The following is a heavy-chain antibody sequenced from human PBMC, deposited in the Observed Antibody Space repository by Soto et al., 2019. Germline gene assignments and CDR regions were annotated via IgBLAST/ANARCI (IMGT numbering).Heavy chain of an antibody. CDR3: ARDRGYSHDY. Sequence: EVQLVESGGGLVQPGGSLRLSFAAPGFTFSSYSMNWVRQAPGKGLEWVSYISSSTGTIYYADSVKGRFTISRDNAKNSLYLQMNSLRDEDTAVYYCARDRGYSHDYWGQGTLVTVSS. CDR1: GFTFSSYS. D-gene: IGHD5-18*01. V-gene: IGHV3-48*02. J-gene: IGHJ4*02. CDR2: ISSSTGTI.